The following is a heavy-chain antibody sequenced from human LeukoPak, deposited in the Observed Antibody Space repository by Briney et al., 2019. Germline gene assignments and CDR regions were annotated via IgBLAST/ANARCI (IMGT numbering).Heavy chain of an antibody. CDR2: INHSGST. CDR3: ARIDSSGCDY. Sequence: SETLSLTCAVYGGSFSGYYWSWIRQPPGKGLEWIGEINHSGSTNYNPSLKSRVTISVDTSKNQFSLKLSSVTAADTAVYYCARIDSSGCDYWGQGTLVTVSS. J-gene: IGHJ4*02. CDR1: GGSFSGYY. D-gene: IGHD6-25*01. V-gene: IGHV4-34*01.